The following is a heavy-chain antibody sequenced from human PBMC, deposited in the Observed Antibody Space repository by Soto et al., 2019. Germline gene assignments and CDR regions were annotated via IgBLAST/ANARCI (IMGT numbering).Heavy chain of an antibody. CDR1: GFTFTTYA. J-gene: IGHJ4*02. Sequence: EVQLLESGGGLVQPGGSVRLSCAASGFTFTTYAMTWVRQAPGKGLEWVSAISGSGGSTYYADSVKGRFTISRDNSKNMLYLQMNSLRAEDTAVYYCAKNWDTTFSSSSHWGQRTLVTVSS. V-gene: IGHV3-23*01. CDR3: AKNWDTTFSSSSH. CDR2: ISGSGGST. D-gene: IGHD6-6*01.